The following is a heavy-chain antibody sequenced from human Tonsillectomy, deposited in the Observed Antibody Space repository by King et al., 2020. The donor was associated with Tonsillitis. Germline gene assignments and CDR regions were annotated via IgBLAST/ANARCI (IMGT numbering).Heavy chain of an antibody. V-gene: IGHV3-30*02. CDR3: AKDPEWELFEGRAFDI. D-gene: IGHD1-26*01. CDR2: IRYDGSNK. J-gene: IGHJ3*02. CDR1: GFTFSSYG. Sequence: VQLVESGGGVVQPGGSLRLSRAASGFTFSSYGMHWVRQAPGKGLEWVAFIRYDGSNKYYADSVKGRFTISRDNSKNTLYLQMNSLRAEDTAVYYCAKDPEWELFEGRAFDIWGQGTMVTVSS.